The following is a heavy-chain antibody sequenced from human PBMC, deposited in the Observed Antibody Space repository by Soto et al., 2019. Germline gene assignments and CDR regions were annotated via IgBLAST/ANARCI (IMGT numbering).Heavy chain of an antibody. CDR1: GFTFDDYA. CDR3: ARGDGDYHDGNGYLGRH. Sequence: GGSLRLSCAASGFTFDDYAMHWVRQAPGKGLEWVSGISGSGGSTYYADSVKGRFTISRDNAENTLYLQMNSLRVEDTAVYYCARGDGDYHDGNGYLGRHWGQGTLVTV. V-gene: IGHV3-9*01. J-gene: IGHJ4*02. D-gene: IGHD3-22*01. CDR2: ISGSGGST.